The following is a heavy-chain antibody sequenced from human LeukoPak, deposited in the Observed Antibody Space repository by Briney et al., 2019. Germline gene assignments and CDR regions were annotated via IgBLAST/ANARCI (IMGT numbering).Heavy chain of an antibody. J-gene: IGHJ5*02. D-gene: IGHD6-19*01. Sequence: KASETLSLTCAVYGGSFSGYYWSWIRQPPGKGLEWIGEINHSGSTNYNPSLKSRVTISVDTSKNQFSLKLSSVAAADTAVYYCARHLGQWLVQRFDPWGQGTLVTVSS. CDR3: ARHLGQWLVQRFDP. V-gene: IGHV4-34*01. CDR2: INHSGST. CDR1: GGSFSGYY.